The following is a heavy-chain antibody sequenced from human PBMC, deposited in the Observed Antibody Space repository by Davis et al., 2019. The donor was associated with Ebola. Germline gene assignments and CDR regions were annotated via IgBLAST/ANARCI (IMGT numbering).Heavy chain of an antibody. CDR3: ASRREGYCSGGSCDRQDYYYGMDV. D-gene: IGHD2-15*01. V-gene: IGHV3-9*01. CDR2: ITWNSGYI. Sequence: PGGSLRLSCAASGFTFGDYAMHWVRQAPGKGLEWVSGITWNSGYIAYADSVKGRFTISRDNAKNSLYLQMNSLRAEDTAVYYCASRREGYCSGGSCDRQDYYYGMDVWGQGTTVTVSS. J-gene: IGHJ6*02. CDR1: GFTFGDYA.